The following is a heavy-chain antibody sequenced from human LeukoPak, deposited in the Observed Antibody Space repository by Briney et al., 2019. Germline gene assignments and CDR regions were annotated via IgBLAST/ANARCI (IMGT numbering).Heavy chain of an antibody. D-gene: IGHD3-22*01. J-gene: IGHJ6*02. CDR2: IYHSGNT. V-gene: IGHV4-61*08. CDR1: GGSISSGDYY. CDR3: ARDRNYYDSSGPPYYYSALDV. Sequence: SQTLSLTCTVSGGSISSGDYYWSWIRQPPGKGLEWIGYIYHSGNTYYNPSLKSRVIISIHNSKNQFSLKVNSVTAADTAVYYCARDRNYYDSSGPPYYYSALDVWGQGTTVTVSS.